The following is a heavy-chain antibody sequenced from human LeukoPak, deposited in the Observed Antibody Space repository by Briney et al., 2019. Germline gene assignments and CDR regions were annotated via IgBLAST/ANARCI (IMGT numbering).Heavy chain of an antibody. CDR1: GFTFISST. CDR2: IGRSSRDM. J-gene: IGHJ4*02. D-gene: IGHD6-13*01. CDR3: VRGDSRDY. Sequence: GGSLRLSCAASGFTFISSTMNWVRQAPGKGLEWVSSIGRSSRDMYYADSVRGRFTISRDNGKNSLFLQMNSLRAEDTSVYYCVRGDSRDYWGQGTLVTVSS. V-gene: IGHV3-21*01.